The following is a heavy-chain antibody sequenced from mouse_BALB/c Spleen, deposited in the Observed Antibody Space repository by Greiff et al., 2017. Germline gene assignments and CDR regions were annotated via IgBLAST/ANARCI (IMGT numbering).Heavy chain of an antibody. V-gene: IGHV1-80*01. J-gene: IGHJ2*01. CDR2: IYPGDGDT. CDR3: ARWVDYYFDY. Sequence: QVQLQQSGAELVRPGSSVKISCKASGYAFSSYWMNWVKQRPGQGLEWIGQIYPGDGDTNYNGKFKGKATLTADKSSSTAYMQLSSLTAEDPAVYFCARWVDYYFDYWGQGTTLTVSS. CDR1: GYAFSSYW. D-gene: IGHD2-4*01.